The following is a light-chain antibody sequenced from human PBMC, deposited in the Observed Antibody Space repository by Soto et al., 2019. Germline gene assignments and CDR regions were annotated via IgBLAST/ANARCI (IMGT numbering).Light chain of an antibody. V-gene: IGKV1-5*03. CDR3: QQYSAYRT. CDR2: KAS. Sequence: DIQMTQSPSTLYASVGDRVTITCRASQSISTWLAWYQQKPGKAPKLLIYKASSLESGVPSRFSGSGSGTEFTLTISSLQPDDFATYYCQQYSAYRTFGQGTKVEIK. CDR1: QSISTW. J-gene: IGKJ1*01.